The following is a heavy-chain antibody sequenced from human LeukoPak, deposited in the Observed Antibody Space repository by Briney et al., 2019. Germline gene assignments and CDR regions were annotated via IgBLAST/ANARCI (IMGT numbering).Heavy chain of an antibody. CDR1: GFTLSNAW. CDR2: ISASGGGT. Sequence: GGSLRLSCAASGFTLSNAWMNWVRQAPGKGLEWVSSISASGGGTYYADSVKGRFTISRDNSKITLYLQMNTLRADDTAVYYCAKGAGSSCFDYWGQGTLVTVSS. CDR3: AKGAGSSCFDY. V-gene: IGHV3-23*01. J-gene: IGHJ4*02. D-gene: IGHD6-13*01.